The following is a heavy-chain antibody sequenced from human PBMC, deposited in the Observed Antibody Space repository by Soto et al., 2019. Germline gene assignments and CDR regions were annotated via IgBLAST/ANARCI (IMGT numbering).Heavy chain of an antibody. J-gene: IGHJ6*02. V-gene: IGHV3-33*01. CDR3: ARPHGDYGYYYYGMDV. CDR2: IWYDGSNK. CDR1: GFTFSSYG. Sequence: QVQLVESGGGVVQPGRSLRLSCAASGFTFSSYGMHWVRQAPGKGLEWVAVIWYDGSNKYYAESVKGRFTISRDNSKNTLYLQMNSLRAEDTAVYYCARPHGDYGYYYYGMDVWGQGTTVTVSS. D-gene: IGHD4-17*01.